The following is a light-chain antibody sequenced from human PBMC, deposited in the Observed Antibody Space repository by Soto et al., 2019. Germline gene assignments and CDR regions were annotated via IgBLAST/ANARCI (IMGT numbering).Light chain of an antibody. CDR2: PAS. V-gene: IGKV1-9*01. CDR3: QQSWSVPLT. J-gene: IGKJ4*01. CDR1: QTINNY. Sequence: DIQLTQSPPFLSASVGDRVTVTCRASQTINNYLAWFRKKEGKAPEFLIYPASTLQGGVPSRFSGHGFGINFTLTISSLQPEDFATYYCQQSWSVPLTFGGGTKVEIK.